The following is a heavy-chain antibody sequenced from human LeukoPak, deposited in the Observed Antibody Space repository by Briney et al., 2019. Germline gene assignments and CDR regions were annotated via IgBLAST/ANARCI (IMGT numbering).Heavy chain of an antibody. CDR1: VFTFSSYS. CDR3: ARALSYSYGSMDF. Sequence: PGGSLRLSCAASVFTFSSYSMNWVRQAPGKGLEWVSSISSGSKHIYNADSVKGRFTISRDNAKNSLYLQMNSLRAEDTAVYYCARALSYSYGSMDFWGQGTLVIVSS. V-gene: IGHV3-21*01. J-gene: IGHJ4*02. CDR2: ISSGSKHI. D-gene: IGHD5-18*01.